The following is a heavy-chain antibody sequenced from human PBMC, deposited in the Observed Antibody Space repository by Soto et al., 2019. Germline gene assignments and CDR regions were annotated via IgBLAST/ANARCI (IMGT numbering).Heavy chain of an antibody. CDR2: IIDSGGST. CDR3: GKGRSYYYYYGVDV. D-gene: IGHD1-26*01. J-gene: IGHJ6*02. CDR1: GFTFSSCA. V-gene: IGHV3-23*01. Sequence: EVHLLESGGALVQPGGSLRLSCAASGFTFSSCAMGWVRQAPGKGLEWVSDIIDSGGSTYYADAVKGRFTISRDNSKSTLYLQMSSLRAEDTAVYYCGKGRSYYYYYGVDVWGQGTTVTVSS.